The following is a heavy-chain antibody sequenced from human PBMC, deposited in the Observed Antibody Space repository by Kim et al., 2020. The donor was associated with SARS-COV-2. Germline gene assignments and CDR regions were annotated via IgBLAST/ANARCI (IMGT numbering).Heavy chain of an antibody. D-gene: IGHD1-26*01. CDR2: IKQDGSEK. CDR3: ARDDEWVLLGVLADY. J-gene: IGHJ4*02. V-gene: IGHV3-7*01. Sequence: GGSLRLSCAASGFTFSSYWMSWVRQAPGKGLEWVANIKQDGSEKYYVDSVKGRFTISRDNAKNSLYLQMNSLRAEDTAVYYCARDDEWVLLGVLADYWGQGTLVTVSS. CDR1: GFTFSSYW.